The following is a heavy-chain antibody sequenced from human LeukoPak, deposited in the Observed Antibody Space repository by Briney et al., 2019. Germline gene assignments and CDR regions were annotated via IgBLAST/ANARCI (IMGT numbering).Heavy chain of an antibody. J-gene: IGHJ4*02. V-gene: IGHV3-33*01. Sequence: GESLRLSCAASGFTFSTYGMHWVRQAPGKGLEWVAVIWYDGSDKYYADSVKGRFTISRDNSKNTLYLQMNSLRAEDTAVYYCARDSIRDGYNSDYFDYWGQGTLVTVSS. CDR3: ARDSIRDGYNSDYFDY. CDR1: GFTFSTYG. D-gene: IGHD5-24*01. CDR2: IWYDGSDK.